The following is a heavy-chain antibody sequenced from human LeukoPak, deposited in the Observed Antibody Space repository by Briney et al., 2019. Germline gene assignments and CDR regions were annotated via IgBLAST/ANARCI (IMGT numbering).Heavy chain of an antibody. J-gene: IGHJ4*02. D-gene: IGHD2-2*01. CDR1: GYSFTSYW. CDR2: IYPGDSDT. V-gene: IGHV5-51*01. Sequence: GESLKISCKGSGYSFTSYWIGWVRQMPGKGLEWTGIIYPGDSDTRYSPSFQGQVTISADKSISTAYLQWSSLKASDTAMYYCARRYCSSTSCGYFDYWGQGTLVTVSS. CDR3: ARRYCSSTSCGYFDY.